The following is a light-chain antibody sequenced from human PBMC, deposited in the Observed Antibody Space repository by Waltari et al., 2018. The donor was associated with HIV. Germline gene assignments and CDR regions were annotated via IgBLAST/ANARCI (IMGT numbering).Light chain of an antibody. V-gene: IGKV2-28*01. J-gene: IGKJ4*01. CDR1: RSLLETNGFHF. CDR2: LTS. Sequence: DIVMTQSPPALVVTPGETASITCRSSRSLLETNGFHFLQWYVQKSGQSPQLLMYLTSRRASGVPDRFGGSGSGTDFTLRISRVEAEDVGVYYCMQALQRPLTFGGGTKVEI. CDR3: MQALQRPLT.